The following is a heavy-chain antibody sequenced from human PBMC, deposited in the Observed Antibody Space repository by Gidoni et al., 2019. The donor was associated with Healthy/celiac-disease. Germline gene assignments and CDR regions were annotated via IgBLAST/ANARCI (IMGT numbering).Heavy chain of an antibody. D-gene: IGHD4-17*01. V-gene: IGHV3-33*01. CDR3: VRDGDYGAFDI. Sequence: MHWVRQAPGKGLEWVAVIWYDGSNKYYADSVKGRFTISRDNSKNTLYLQMNSLRAEDTAVYYCVRDGDYGAFDIWGQGTMVTVSS. CDR2: IWYDGSNK. J-gene: IGHJ3*02.